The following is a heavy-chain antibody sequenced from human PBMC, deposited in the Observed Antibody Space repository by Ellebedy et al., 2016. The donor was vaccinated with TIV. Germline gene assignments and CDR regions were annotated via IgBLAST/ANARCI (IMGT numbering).Heavy chain of an antibody. D-gene: IGHD3-3*01. J-gene: IGHJ4*02. CDR2: IYYSGNT. CDR3: ARRKVTIPRADAYFDY. Sequence: SETLSLXXTVSGGSISSSSYYWGWIRQPPGKGLEWIGSIYYSGNTYYNPSLKSRVTISIDTSKNQFSLRLSSVTAADTAIYRCARRKVTIPRADAYFDYGGQGILVTVSS. CDR1: GGSISSSSYY. V-gene: IGHV4-39*01.